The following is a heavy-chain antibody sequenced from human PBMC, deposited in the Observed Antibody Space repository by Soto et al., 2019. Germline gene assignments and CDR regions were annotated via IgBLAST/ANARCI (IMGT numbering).Heavy chain of an antibody. D-gene: IGHD3-3*01. V-gene: IGHV3-15*01. CDR3: TTVYDFWSGRLDY. J-gene: IGHJ4*02. CDR1: GFTFNNAW. Sequence: GSLRLSCAASGFTFNNAWMSWVRQAPGKGLEWVGRIKSKTDGGTADYAAPVKGRFTISRDDSKNTLYLQMNSLKTEDTAVYYCTTVYDFWSGRLDYWGQGTLVTVSS. CDR2: IKSKTDGGTA.